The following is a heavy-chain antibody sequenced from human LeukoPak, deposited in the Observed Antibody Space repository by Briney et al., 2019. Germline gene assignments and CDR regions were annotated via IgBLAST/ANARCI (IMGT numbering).Heavy chain of an antibody. CDR3: ARDHRGQAAPRDY. V-gene: IGHV3-21*01. CDR2: ISSSSSYI. Sequence: GGSLRLSCAASGFTFRSYSMNWVRQAPGKGLEWVSSISSSSSYIYYADSVKGRFTISRDNAKNSLYLQMNSLRAEDTAVYYCARDHRGQAAPRDYWGEGTLVSVFS. D-gene: IGHD2-15*01. J-gene: IGHJ4*02. CDR1: GFTFRSYS.